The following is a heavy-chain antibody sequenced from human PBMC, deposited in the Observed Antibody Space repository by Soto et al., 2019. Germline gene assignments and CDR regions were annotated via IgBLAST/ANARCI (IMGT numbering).Heavy chain of an antibody. CDR2: ISAYNGNT. CDR3: ARVRGGDSSSWYTGGANGISVVGMDV. J-gene: IGHJ6*02. CDR1: GYTFTSYG. V-gene: IGHV1-18*01. D-gene: IGHD6-13*01. Sequence: GASVKVSCKASGYTFTSYGISWVRQAPGQGLEWMGWISAYNGNTNYAQKLQGRVTMTTDTSTSTAYMELRSLRSDDTAVYYCARVRGGDSSSWYTGGANGISVVGMDVWGQGTTVTVSS.